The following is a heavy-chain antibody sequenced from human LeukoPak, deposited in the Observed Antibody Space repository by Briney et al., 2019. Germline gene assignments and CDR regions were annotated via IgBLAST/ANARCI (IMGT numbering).Heavy chain of an antibody. CDR1: GDSISSYY. CDR3: ARHGRIGGNSEGDAFDI. V-gene: IGHV4-59*08. Sequence: SETLSLTCTVSGDSISSYYWTWIRQAPGRRLEWIGYVYHRGNTDYNPSLKSRVTISIDTSKNQFSLKLTSVTAADTAVYYCARHGRIGGNSEGDAFDIWGQGTMVTVSS. J-gene: IGHJ3*02. D-gene: IGHD4-23*01. CDR2: VYHRGNT.